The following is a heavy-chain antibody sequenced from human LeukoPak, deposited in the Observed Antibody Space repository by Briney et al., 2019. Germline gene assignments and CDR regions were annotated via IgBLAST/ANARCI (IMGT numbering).Heavy chain of an antibody. J-gene: IGHJ3*02. Sequence: GGSLRLSCAASGFSFSKYWMHWVRQAPGKGPVWVSRINADGNSTSYADSVRGRFTISRDNAKNTVYLQMNSLRDEDTALYHCALLPPDALDIWGQGTTVTVSS. D-gene: IGHD3-22*01. CDR3: ALLPPDALDI. CDR1: GFSFSKYW. V-gene: IGHV3-74*01. CDR2: INADGNST.